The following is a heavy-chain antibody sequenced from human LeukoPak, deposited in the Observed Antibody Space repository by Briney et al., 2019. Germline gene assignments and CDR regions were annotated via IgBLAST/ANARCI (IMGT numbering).Heavy chain of an antibody. D-gene: IGHD3-3*01. Sequence: SVKVSCKASGGTFSSYAISWVRQAPGQGLEWMGGIIPIFGTANYAQKFQGRVTITADKSTSTAYMELSSLRSEDTAVYYCARTAYDFWSGYSIGGSPNWFDPWGQGTLVTVSS. J-gene: IGHJ5*02. CDR2: IIPIFGTA. CDR1: GGTFSSYA. CDR3: ARTAYDFWSGYSIGGSPNWFDP. V-gene: IGHV1-69*06.